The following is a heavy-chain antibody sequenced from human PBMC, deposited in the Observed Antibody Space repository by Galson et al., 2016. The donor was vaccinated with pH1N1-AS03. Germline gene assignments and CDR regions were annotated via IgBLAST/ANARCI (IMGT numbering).Heavy chain of an antibody. Sequence: SLRLSCAASGFTFRIYTMSWVRQAAGKGLEWVCAIDGSGDTTYFADSVKGRFTISRDNSKNILYLDVNSLRVDDTAVYYCVRSRGQLGWGDSWGKGTLFSVSS. D-gene: IGHD7-27*01. J-gene: IGHJ4*02. CDR2: IDGSGDTT. CDR1: GFTFRIYT. V-gene: IGHV3-23*01. CDR3: VRSRGQLGWGDS.